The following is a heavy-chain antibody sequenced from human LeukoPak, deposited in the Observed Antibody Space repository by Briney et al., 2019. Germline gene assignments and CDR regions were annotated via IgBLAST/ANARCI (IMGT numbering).Heavy chain of an antibody. V-gene: IGHV3-43*02. CDR2: ISEDGGST. CDR1: GFPFDDCA. D-gene: IGHD6-13*01. CDR3: ATDRIAAAGTGIPIDY. J-gene: IGHJ4*02. Sequence: QPGGSLRLSCAASGFPFDDCAMHSVRQAPGKGLEWVSLISEDGGSTYYADSMKGRFTISRDNSKNSLSLLMNSLRTEDTGLYYCATDRIAAAGTGIPIDYWGQGTLVSVSS.